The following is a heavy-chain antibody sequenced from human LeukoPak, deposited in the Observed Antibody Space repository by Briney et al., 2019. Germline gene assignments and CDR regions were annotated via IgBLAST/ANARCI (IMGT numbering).Heavy chain of an antibody. J-gene: IGHJ6*02. CDR2: ISGSGGST. Sequence: GGSLRLSCAASGFTFSSYAMSWVRQAPGKGLEWVLAISGSGGSTYYADSVKGRFTISRDNSKNTLYLQMNSLRAEDTAVYYCAPNPLRYFDLGMDVWGQGTTVTVSS. CDR1: GFTFSSYA. V-gene: IGHV3-23*01. CDR3: APNPLRYFDLGMDV. D-gene: IGHD3-9*01.